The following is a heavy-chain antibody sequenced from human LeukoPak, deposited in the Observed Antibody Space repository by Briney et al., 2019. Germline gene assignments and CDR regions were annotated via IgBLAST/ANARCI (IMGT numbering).Heavy chain of an antibody. CDR2: INHNGNVN. V-gene: IGHV3-7*03. CDR1: GFTFSSYW. J-gene: IGHJ6*02. Sequence: GGSLRLSCAASGFTFSSYWMNWARQAPGKGLEWVASINHNGNVNYYVDSVKGRFTISRDNAKNSLYLQMCNLGAEYTGVFFCARGGGLDVWGQGATVTVSS. D-gene: IGHD3-16*01. CDR3: ARGGGLDV.